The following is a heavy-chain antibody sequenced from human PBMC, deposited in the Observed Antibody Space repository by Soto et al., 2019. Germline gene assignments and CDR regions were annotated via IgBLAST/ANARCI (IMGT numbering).Heavy chain of an antibody. D-gene: IGHD3-10*01. J-gene: IGHJ4*02. CDR2: INPNSGGT. CDR1: GYTFTGYY. CDR3: AKDLVWFGEYSDY. V-gene: IGHV1-2*04. Sequence: GASVKVSCKASGYTFTGYYMHWVRQAPGQGLEWMGWINPNSGGTNYAQKFQGWVTMTRDTSISTAYMELSRLRSDDTAVYYCAKDLVWFGEYSDYWGQGTLVTVSS.